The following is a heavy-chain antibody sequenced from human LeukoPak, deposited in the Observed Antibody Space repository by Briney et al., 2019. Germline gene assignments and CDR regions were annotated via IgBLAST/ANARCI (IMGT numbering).Heavy chain of an antibody. Sequence: PSGTLSLTCAVSGGSMTSSTNWWSWVRQPPGMGLEWIGEIYHSGTTNYSPSLKGRVTISMDESKNHFSLNLASVTAADTAVYYCAGLSGYYNEDWGQGTLVTVSS. D-gene: IGHD3-22*01. V-gene: IGHV4-4*02. CDR2: IYHSGTT. J-gene: IGHJ4*02. CDR1: GGSMTSSTNW. CDR3: AGLSGYYNED.